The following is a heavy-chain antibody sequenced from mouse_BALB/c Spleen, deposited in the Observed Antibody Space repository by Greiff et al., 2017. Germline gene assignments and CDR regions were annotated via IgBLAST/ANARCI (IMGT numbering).Heavy chain of an antibody. CDR1: GFSLTDYG. CDR2: IWGGGST. V-gene: IGHV2-6-5*01. CDR3: AKHGRPSYWYFDV. Sequence: VQLQQSGPGLVAPSQSLSITCTVSGFSLTDYGVSWIRQPPGKGLEWLGVIWGGGSTYYNSALKSRLSISKDNSKSQVFLKMNSLQTDDTAMYYCAKHGRPSYWYFDVWGAGTTVTVSS. J-gene: IGHJ1*01.